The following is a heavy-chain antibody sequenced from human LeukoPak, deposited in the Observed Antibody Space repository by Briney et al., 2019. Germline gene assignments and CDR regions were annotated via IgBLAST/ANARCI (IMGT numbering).Heavy chain of an antibody. V-gene: IGHV3-20*04. Sequence: GGSLRLSCAASGFTFSSYAMSWVRQAPGKGLEWVSGLNWNSGGIVYADSVKGRFTISRDNAKNSLYLQMNSLRAEDTAVYYCAREPTYTSSWYTTCDPWGQGTLVSVSS. CDR2: LNWNSGGI. CDR3: AREPTYTSSWYTTCDP. J-gene: IGHJ5*02. CDR1: GFTFSSYA. D-gene: IGHD6-13*01.